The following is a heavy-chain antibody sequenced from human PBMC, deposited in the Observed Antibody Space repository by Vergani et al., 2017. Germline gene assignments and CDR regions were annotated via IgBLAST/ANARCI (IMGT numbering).Heavy chain of an antibody. CDR2: IYHSGST. CDR1: GYSISSGYY. Sequence: QVQLQESGPGLVKPSETLSLTCTVSGYSISSGYYWGWIRQPPGKGLEWIGSIYHSGSTYYNPSLKSRVTISVDTSKNQFSLKLSSVTAADTAVYYCARDRGWDNAFDSWGQGTMVTVSS. CDR3: ARDRGWDNAFDS. D-gene: IGHD1-26*01. J-gene: IGHJ3*02. V-gene: IGHV4-38-2*02.